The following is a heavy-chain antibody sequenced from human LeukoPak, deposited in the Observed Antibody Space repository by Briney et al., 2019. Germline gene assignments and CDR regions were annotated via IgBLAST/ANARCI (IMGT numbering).Heavy chain of an antibody. CDR2: INHSGST. J-gene: IGHJ3*01. Sequence: SETLSLTCAVYGGSLSGYYWSWIRQPPGKGLEWIGEINHSGSTNYNPSLKSRVTISVDTSKNQFSLKLSSVTAADTAVYYCARGVLVSDWGQGTMVTVSS. V-gene: IGHV4-34*01. CDR1: GGSLSGYY. D-gene: IGHD3-22*01. CDR3: ARGVLVSD.